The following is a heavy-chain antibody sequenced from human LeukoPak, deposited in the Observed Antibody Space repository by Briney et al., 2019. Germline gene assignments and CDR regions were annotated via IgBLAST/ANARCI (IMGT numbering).Heavy chain of an antibody. CDR2: IYYSGST. CDR3: ARREGSSWDY. D-gene: IGHD6-13*01. V-gene: IGHV4-39*01. J-gene: IGHJ4*02. CDR1: GGSISSSSYY. Sequence: SETLSLTCTVSGGSISSSSYYWGWIRQPPGKGLEWIGSIYYSGSTYYNPSLKSRVTISVDTSKNQFSLKLSSVTAADTAVYYCARREGSSWDYWGQGTLVTVSS.